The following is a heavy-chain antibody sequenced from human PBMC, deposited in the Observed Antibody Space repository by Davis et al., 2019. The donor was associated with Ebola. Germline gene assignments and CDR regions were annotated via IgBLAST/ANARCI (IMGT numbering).Heavy chain of an antibody. V-gene: IGHV3-11*04. CDR1: GFTLTNYY. CDR2: ISSSGSTI. Sequence: SLKTSCAASGFTLTNYYMTWIRQAPGKGLEWISYISSSGSTISYADSVKGRFTISRDNAKNSLYLQMNSLRAEDTAVYYCVRTPDFDHWGQGTLVTVSS. CDR3: VRTPDFDH. J-gene: IGHJ4*02. D-gene: IGHD2-2*01.